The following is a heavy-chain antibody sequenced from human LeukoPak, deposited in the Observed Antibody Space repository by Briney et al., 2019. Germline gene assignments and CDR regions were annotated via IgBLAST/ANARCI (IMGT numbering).Heavy chain of an antibody. D-gene: IGHD4-17*01. J-gene: IGHJ4*02. CDR1: GYTLTRYY. CDR2: INPNSGGT. V-gene: IGHV1-2*02. Sequence: ASVKVSCKASGYTLTRYYMQWVGQAPGQGGEWMGWINPNSGGTNYAQKFQGRVTMTRDTSISTAYMELSRLRSDDTAVYYCAREGIDYGDYPFDYWGQGTLVTVSS. CDR3: AREGIDYGDYPFDY.